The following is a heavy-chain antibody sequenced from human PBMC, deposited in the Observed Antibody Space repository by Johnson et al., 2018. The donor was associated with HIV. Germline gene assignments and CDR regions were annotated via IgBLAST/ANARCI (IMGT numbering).Heavy chain of an antibody. V-gene: IGHV3-33*08. CDR3: ARVMGATQVMGAFDI. J-gene: IGHJ3*02. Sequence: QVQLVESGGGVVQPGRSLRLSCAASGFTFSSYGMHWVRQAPGEGLEWVAVIWSDGSNKYYAASVKGRFTVSRDNYKNTLYLQMNSLRAEDTAVYYCARVMGATQVMGAFDIWGQGTMVTVSS. CDR2: IWSDGSNK. CDR1: GFTFSSYG. D-gene: IGHD1-26*01.